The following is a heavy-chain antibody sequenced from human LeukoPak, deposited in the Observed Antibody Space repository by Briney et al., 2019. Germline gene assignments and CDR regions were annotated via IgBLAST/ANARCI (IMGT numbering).Heavy chain of an antibody. CDR3: ARVTGSNLWFDP. CDR2: IYYSGST. CDR1: GGSISSYY. D-gene: IGHD4-11*01. J-gene: IGHJ5*02. Sequence: SETLSLTCTVSGGSISSYYWSWIRQPPGKGLEWIGYIYYSGSTNYNPSLKSRVTISVDTSKNQFSLKLSSATAADTAVYYCARVTGSNLWFDPWGQGTLVTVSS. V-gene: IGHV4-59*01.